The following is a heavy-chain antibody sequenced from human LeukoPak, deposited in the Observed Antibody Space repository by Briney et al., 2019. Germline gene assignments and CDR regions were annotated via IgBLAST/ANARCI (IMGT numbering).Heavy chain of an antibody. D-gene: IGHD4-23*01. Sequence: GGSLRLSCAASGFTFSDYYMSWIRQAPGKGLEWVSYISSSGSTIYYADPVKGRFTISRDNAKNSLYLQMNSLRAEDTAVYYCARDNTTVVSFDYWGQGTLVTVSS. CDR2: ISSSGSTI. J-gene: IGHJ4*02. V-gene: IGHV3-11*04. CDR3: ARDNTTVVSFDY. CDR1: GFTFSDYY.